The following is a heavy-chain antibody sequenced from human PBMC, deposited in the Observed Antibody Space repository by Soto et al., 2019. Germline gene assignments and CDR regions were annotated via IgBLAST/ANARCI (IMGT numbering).Heavy chain of an antibody. V-gene: IGHV1-69*01. CDR2: LIPILGAA. Sequence: QVQLVQSGAEVRKPGSSVKVSCKISGGTFTNYVISWLRQAPGQGLEWMGGLIPILGAANLAQKVQGRVTITAHESTSTLNMELSSLTSEDTAVSSCARGSSSPNFDPWSQGTLVTVSS. J-gene: IGHJ5*02. CDR3: ARGSSSPNFDP. D-gene: IGHD6-6*01. CDR1: GGTFTNYV.